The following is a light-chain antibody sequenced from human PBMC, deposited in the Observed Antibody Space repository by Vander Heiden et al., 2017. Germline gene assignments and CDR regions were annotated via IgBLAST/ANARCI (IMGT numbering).Light chain of an antibody. Sequence: YVLTQPPSVSVAPGQTARITCGGNNIGSKSVHWYQQKPGQAPVLVGYDDARFSGSDSGNTATLTISRVEAGDEADYYCQVWDSTSEHVVFGGGTKLTVL. CDR2: D. CDR1: NIGSKS. CDR3: QVWDSTSEHVV. J-gene: IGLJ2*01. V-gene: IGLV3-21*02.